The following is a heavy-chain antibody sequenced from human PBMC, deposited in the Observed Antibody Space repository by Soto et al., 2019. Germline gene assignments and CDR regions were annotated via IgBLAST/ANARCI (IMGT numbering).Heavy chain of an antibody. D-gene: IGHD4-17*01. CDR1: GFTFSDSP. J-gene: IGHJ4*02. V-gene: IGHV3-23*01. Sequence: GGSLRLSCAASGFTFSDSPMTWVRQAPGKGLEWVSTFSGSGGTTYYADSVKGRFTISRDNSKNTLFLQMSTLRADDTAVYYCAKSSYYGDPRHFDSWGKGTPVTVYS. CDR3: AKSSYYGDPRHFDS. CDR2: FSGSGGTT.